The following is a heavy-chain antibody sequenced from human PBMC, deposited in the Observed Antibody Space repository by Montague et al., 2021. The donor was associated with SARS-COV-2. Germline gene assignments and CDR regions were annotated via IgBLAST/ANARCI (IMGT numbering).Heavy chain of an antibody. J-gene: IGHJ6*02. CDR1: GFTFSNYA. V-gene: IGHV3-23*01. CDR2: LSGSGGKT. D-gene: IGHD4-17*01. CDR3: AKGREWVTVNVDPPYYSYGMDV. Sequence: SLRLSCAVSGFTFSNYAMTWVRQAPGKGPEWVSALSGSGGKTYYADSVKGRFTISRDNSKNTLYLQMKSLRADDTAIYYCAKGREWVTVNVDPPYYSYGMDVWGQGTTVTVSS.